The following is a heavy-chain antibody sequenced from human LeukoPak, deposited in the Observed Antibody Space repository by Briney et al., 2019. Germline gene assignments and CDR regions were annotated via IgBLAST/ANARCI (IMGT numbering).Heavy chain of an antibody. Sequence: SQTLSLTCTVSGGSISSGGYYWSWIRQPPGKGLEWIGYIYHSGSTYYNPSLKSRVTISVDRSKNQFSLKLSSVTAADTAVYYCARGKDYGGTQGFDYWGQGTLVTVSS. V-gene: IGHV4-30-2*01. J-gene: IGHJ4*02. CDR3: ARGKDYGGTQGFDY. D-gene: IGHD4-23*01. CDR1: GGSISSGGYY. CDR2: IYHSGST.